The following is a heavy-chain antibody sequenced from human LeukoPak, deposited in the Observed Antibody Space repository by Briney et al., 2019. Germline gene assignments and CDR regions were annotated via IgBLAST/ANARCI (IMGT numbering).Heavy chain of an antibody. Sequence: PGGSLRLSYAASGFTISSNAMSWVRQAPGKGLEWVALISNDGNDKYYADSLKGRFTISRDNSKNTLYLQMNSLRVEDTALYYCARYAWSLGPAPGTPLFDYWGQGTLVTVSS. J-gene: IGHJ4*02. D-gene: IGHD6-13*01. V-gene: IGHV3-30-3*01. CDR1: GFTISSNA. CDR2: ISNDGNDK. CDR3: ARYAWSLGPAPGTPLFDY.